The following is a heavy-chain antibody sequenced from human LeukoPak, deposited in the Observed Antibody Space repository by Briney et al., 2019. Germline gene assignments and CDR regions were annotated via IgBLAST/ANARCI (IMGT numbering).Heavy chain of an antibody. CDR3: ARVPVYGQLDNYFDY. V-gene: IGHV1-46*01. CDR2: INPTGGST. Sequence: ASVKVSCKASGYTFTSYYMHWVRQAPGQGLELMGIINPTGGSTSYAQNFQGKVTMTRDMSTSTVYMALRSLRSEDTAVYYCARVPVYGQLDNYFDYWGQGTLVTVSS. D-gene: IGHD6-6*01. J-gene: IGHJ4*02. CDR1: GYTFTSYY.